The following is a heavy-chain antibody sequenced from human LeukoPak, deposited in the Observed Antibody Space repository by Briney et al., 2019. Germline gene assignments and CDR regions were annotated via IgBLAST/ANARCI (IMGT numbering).Heavy chain of an antibody. V-gene: IGHV1-24*01. Sequence: ASVKVSCKVSGYSLSDLSIHWGRHVAAKGLGWRGGFEPEEGAHGETIFAQKFEDRLTLTEDTSADTAYMELVRLTSEDTAVYYCATDRLEIYALHIWGQGTAVTVSS. CDR1: GYSLSDLS. CDR3: ATDRLEIYALHI. D-gene: IGHD1-1*01. J-gene: IGHJ3*02. CDR2: FEPEEGAHGET.